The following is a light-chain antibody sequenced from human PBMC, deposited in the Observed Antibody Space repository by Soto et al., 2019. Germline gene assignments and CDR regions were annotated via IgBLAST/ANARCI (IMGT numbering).Light chain of an antibody. CDR1: SSDVGGYNY. Sequence: QLVLTQPPSASGSPGQSVTISCTGTSSDVGGYNYVSWYQQHPGKAPKLMIYEVSKRPSGVPDRFSGSKSGNTASLTVSGLQAEDEADYYCSSYAGSNNLVFGGGTKLPS. J-gene: IGLJ2*01. V-gene: IGLV2-8*01. CDR3: SSYAGSNNLV. CDR2: EVS.